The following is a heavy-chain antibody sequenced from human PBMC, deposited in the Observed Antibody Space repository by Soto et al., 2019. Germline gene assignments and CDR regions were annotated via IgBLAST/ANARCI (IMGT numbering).Heavy chain of an antibody. CDR1: GFTFSSYE. D-gene: IGHD3-16*01. J-gene: IGHJ3*01. Sequence: PGWSLRLSCAASGFTFSSYEMNWVRQAPGKALEWISYISSSGGTMYYTDSVKGRFTISRDKAKKSLSLQVNILRAEDTALYYCARGGFGTILNAWDLCGQGTMVTVS. CDR2: ISSSGGTM. V-gene: IGHV3-48*03. CDR3: ARGGFGTILNAWDL.